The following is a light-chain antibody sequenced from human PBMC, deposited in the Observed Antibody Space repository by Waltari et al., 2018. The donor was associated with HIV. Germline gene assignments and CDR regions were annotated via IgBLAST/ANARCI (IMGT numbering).Light chain of an antibody. J-gene: IGLJ2*01. V-gene: IGLV3-25*03. Sequence: SSDFTPAPSVSLSPGQTASIPCPRHELANQYVHWYQEKAGQAPVLVIFRDSERPLGIPERISGSRSGILATLTISGVLAEDEADYYCQSAATSGTSVVFGGGTKLTVL. CDR2: RDS. CDR3: QSAATSGTSVV. CDR1: ELANQY.